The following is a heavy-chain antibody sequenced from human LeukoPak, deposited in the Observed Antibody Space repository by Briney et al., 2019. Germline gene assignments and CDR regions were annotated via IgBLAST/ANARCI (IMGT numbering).Heavy chain of an antibody. Sequence: SGTLSLTCAVSGGSISSSNWWSWVRQPPGKGLEWIGEIYHSGSTNYNPSLKSRVTISVGKSRKHFSLKLNSVTAADTAVYYCARGGSSSWTPFDYWGQGTLVTFSS. V-gene: IGHV4-4*02. CDR3: ARGGSSSWTPFDY. CDR1: GGSISSSNW. J-gene: IGHJ4*02. CDR2: IYHSGST. D-gene: IGHD6-13*01.